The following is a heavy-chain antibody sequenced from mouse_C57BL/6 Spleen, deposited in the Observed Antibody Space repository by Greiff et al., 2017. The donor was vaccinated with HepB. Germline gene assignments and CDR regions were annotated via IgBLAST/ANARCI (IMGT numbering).Heavy chain of an antibody. Sequence: QVQLQQPGAELVKPGASVKLSCKASGYTFTSYWMHWVKQRPGQGLEWIGMIHPNSGSTNYNEKFKSKATLTVDKSSSTAYMQLSSLTSEDSAVYYCARAYDGYYTGPGFAYWGQGTLVTVSA. CDR1: GYTFTSYW. V-gene: IGHV1-64*01. CDR3: ARAYDGYYTGPGFAY. D-gene: IGHD2-3*01. CDR2: IHPNSGST. J-gene: IGHJ3*01.